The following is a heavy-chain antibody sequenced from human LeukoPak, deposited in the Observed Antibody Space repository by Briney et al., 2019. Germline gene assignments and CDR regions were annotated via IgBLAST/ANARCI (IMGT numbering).Heavy chain of an antibody. CDR3: ARLDSGDHGNIPH. J-gene: IGHJ1*01. D-gene: IGHD1-26*01. CDR1: GGSLSPYY. CDR2: IYHTGTT. Sequence: SETLSLTCTVSGGSLSPYYWTWIRQPPGKGLEWIGYIYHTGTTRYNPSLNSRVTISVETSKNQFSLRLNSVTAADTAICYCARLDSGDHGNIPHWGQGTLVTVSS. V-gene: IGHV4-59*08.